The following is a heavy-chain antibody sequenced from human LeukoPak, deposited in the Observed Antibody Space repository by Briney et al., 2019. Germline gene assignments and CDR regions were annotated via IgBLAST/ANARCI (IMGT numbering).Heavy chain of an antibody. J-gene: IGHJ4*02. Sequence: GASVKVSCKASGYIFTDYYMHGVPQAPGQGLEWMGWLNPNSGDTNYAQKFQGRVSMTRDTSISTAYMDLSDLRSDDTAVYCCARGRNIETTTMSGGSDYWGQGTLVTVSS. CDR2: LNPNSGDT. D-gene: IGHD5-24*01. V-gene: IGHV1-2*02. CDR3: ARGRNIETTTMSGGSDY. CDR1: GYIFTDYY.